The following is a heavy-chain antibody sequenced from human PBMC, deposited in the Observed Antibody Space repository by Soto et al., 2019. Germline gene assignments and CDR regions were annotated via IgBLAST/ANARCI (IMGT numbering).Heavy chain of an antibody. CDR2: IYYSGST. D-gene: IGHD6-6*01. V-gene: IGHV4-59*01. CDR3: ARLSSSYYYYYGMDV. CDR1: GGSISSYY. J-gene: IGHJ6*02. Sequence: SETLSLTCTVSGGSISSYYWSWIRQPPGKGLEWIGYIYYSGSTNYNPSLKSRVTISVDTSKNQFSLKLSSVTAADTAVYYCARLSSSYYYYYGMDVWGQGTTVTVSS.